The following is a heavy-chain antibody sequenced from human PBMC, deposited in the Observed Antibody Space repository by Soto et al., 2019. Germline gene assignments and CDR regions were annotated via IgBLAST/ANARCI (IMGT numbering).Heavy chain of an antibody. D-gene: IGHD6-19*01. CDR3: ARAENIAMAQFDY. V-gene: IGHV4-31*03. CDR2: IYYNGDT. Sequence: QVQLQESGPGLVKPSQTLSLTCTVSGGSISSYGHYWSWVRQQPGKGLEWIGYIYYNGDTYYNPSLKRRVNISLDASQNQFSLRVSSVSGGDTGVYYCARAENIAMAQFDYWGQGTLVTVSS. CDR1: GGSISSYGHY. J-gene: IGHJ4*02.